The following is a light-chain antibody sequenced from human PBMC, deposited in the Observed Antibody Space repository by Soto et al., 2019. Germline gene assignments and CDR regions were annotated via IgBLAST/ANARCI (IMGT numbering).Light chain of an antibody. CDR1: HSVDSN. J-gene: IGKJ2*01. V-gene: IGKV3D-15*01. CDR3: QRYNDYQYV. Sequence: EIVMTQSPATLSVSPGEGATLSCRASHSVDSNLAWYQQKPGQAPRLLIFGASTRATGIPARFSGSGSGTDFTLTISSLQSEDFGTYYCQRYNDYQYVFGQGTKLDMK. CDR2: GAS.